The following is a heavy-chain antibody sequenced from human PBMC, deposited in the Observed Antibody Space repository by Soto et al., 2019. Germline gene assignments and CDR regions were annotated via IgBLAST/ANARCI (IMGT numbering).Heavy chain of an antibody. D-gene: IGHD3-10*01. CDR2: IYITGST. V-gene: IGHV4-4*07. CDR3: AKGGRDGFDV. CDR1: GGSISPFY. J-gene: IGHJ3*01. Sequence: QVQLQESGPGLVKPSETLSLTCTVSGGSISPFYWNWIRQSAGKGLEWIGPIYITGSTNYNPSFRSRVSMSVDTSKNQFSLKLTSVTAADTALHFCAKGGRDGFDVWGQGTMVTVSS.